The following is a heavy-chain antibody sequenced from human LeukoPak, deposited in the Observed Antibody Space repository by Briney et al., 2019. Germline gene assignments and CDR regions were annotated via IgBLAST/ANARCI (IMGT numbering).Heavy chain of an antibody. J-gene: IGHJ3*02. CDR1: GFTFSSCG. CDR3: AKDSGYSYGYGAFDI. V-gene: IGHV3-30*18. CDR2: IWYGGSNK. Sequence: GRSLRLSCAASGFTFSSCGMHWVRQAPCKGLEWVAVIWYGGSNKYYADSVKGRFTISRDNSKNTLYLQMNSLRAEDTAVYYCAKDSGYSYGYGAFDIWGQGTMVTVSS. D-gene: IGHD5-18*01.